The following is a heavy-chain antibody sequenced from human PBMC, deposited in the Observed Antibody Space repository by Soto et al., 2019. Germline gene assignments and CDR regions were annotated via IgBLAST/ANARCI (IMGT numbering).Heavy chain of an antibody. CDR3: ARPGYSFGTSGYYPFDY. J-gene: IGHJ4*02. Sequence: SETLSLTCSVSGDFISNTTYYWAWVRQAPGKGLEWVGSIYFSGSGTSHYNPSLKSRVTISVDTSKNQFSLKLTSVTAADTAVYYCARPGYSFGTSGYYPFDYWGQGTLVTVSS. CDR1: GDFISNTTYY. D-gene: IGHD3-22*01. V-gene: IGHV4-39*01. CDR2: IYFSGSGTS.